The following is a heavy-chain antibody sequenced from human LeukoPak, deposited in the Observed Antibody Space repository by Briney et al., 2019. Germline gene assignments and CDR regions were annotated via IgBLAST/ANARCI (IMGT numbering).Heavy chain of an antibody. CDR3: ARGAAAAAWFDP. D-gene: IGHD6-13*01. CDR1: GGSISSYY. CDR2: IYYSGST. Sequence: SETLSLTCTVSGGSISSYYWSWIRQPPGKGLEWIGYIYYSGSTNYNPSLKSRVTISVDTSKNQFSLKLSSVTAADTAVYYCARGAAAAAWFDPWGQRTLVTVSS. J-gene: IGHJ5*02. V-gene: IGHV4-59*01.